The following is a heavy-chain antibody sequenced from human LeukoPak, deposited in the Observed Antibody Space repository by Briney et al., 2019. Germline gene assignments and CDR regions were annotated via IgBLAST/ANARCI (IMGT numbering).Heavy chain of an antibody. CDR1: GYSFTTYW. V-gene: IGHV5-51*01. CDR2: ISPGDSDT. J-gene: IGHJ4*02. Sequence: GESLKISCKGSGYSFTTYWIAWVRQMPGNGLEWMGIISPGDSDTRYSPSFQGQVTISADKSISTAYLQWSSLKASDTAVYYCARRVTARPYYFDYWGQGTLVTVSS. D-gene: IGHD6-6*01. CDR3: ARRVTARPYYFDY.